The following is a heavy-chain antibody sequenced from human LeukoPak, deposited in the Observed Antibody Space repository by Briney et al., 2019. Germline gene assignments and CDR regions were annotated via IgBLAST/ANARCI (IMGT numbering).Heavy chain of an antibody. Sequence: PGGSLRLSCAASGFTFSSYEMNWVRQAPGKGLEWVSYISSSGSTIYYADSVKGRFTISRDNAKNSLYLQMNSLRAEDTAVYYCARDMAAYKSYDTKPSYYYYGMDVWGQGTTVTVSS. CDR2: ISSSGSTI. D-gene: IGHD3-22*01. J-gene: IGHJ6*02. CDR3: ARDMAAYKSYDTKPSYYYYGMDV. V-gene: IGHV3-48*03. CDR1: GFTFSSYE.